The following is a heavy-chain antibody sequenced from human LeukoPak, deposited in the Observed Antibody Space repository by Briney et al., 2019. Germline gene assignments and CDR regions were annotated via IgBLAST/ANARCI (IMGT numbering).Heavy chain of an antibody. J-gene: IGHJ4*02. CDR1: GGSISSYY. CDR3: ARGTMIVFDY. Sequence: SETLSLTCTVSGGSISSYYWSWIRQPPGKGLEWIGYIYYSGSTNYNPSLKSRVTISVGTSKNQFSLKLSSVTAADTAVYYCARGTMIVFDYWGQGTLVTVSS. V-gene: IGHV4-59*01. D-gene: IGHD3-22*01. CDR2: IYYSGST.